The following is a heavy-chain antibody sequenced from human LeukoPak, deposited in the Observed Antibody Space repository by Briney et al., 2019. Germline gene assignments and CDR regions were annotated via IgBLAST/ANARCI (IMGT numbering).Heavy chain of an antibody. J-gene: IGHJ6*02. CDR2: ISYDGSDK. CDR3: AKDLRYCSGTSCYEASGMDV. Sequence: PGGSLRLSCAASGFTFSSYGMHWVRQAPGKGLEWVAAISYDGSDKYYADSVKGRFTISKDNSKNTLSLQMNSLRAEDTAVFFGAKDLRYCSGTSCYEASGMDVWGQGTTVTVSS. CDR1: GFTFSSYG. D-gene: IGHD2-2*01. V-gene: IGHV3-30*18.